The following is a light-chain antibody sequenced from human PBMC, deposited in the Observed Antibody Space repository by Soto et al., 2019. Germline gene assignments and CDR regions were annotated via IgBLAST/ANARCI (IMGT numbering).Light chain of an antibody. J-gene: IGKJ2*01. CDR1: QSVTSNY. V-gene: IGKV3-20*01. CDR2: GAS. Sequence: EIVLTQSPGTLSLSPGEGATLSCRASQSVTSNYLAWYQQKPGQAPRLLIYGASTRDAGVPDRFSGSGSGTDFTLTITRLVPEDFAVYYCQQYGRSPLLYTFGQGTKQGVK. CDR3: QQYGRSPLLYT.